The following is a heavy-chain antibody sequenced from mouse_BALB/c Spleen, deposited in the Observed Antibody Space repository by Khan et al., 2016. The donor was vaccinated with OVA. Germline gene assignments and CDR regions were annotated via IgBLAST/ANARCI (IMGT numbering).Heavy chain of an antibody. J-gene: IGHJ2*01. Sequence: EVQLQESGPGLVKPSQSLSLTCTVTGYSITSDYAWNWIRQFPGNKLEWMGYISYSGSTSYNPSLKSRISITRDTSKNQFFLQLNSVTTEDTATYDCVRDYGSSYYYFDYWGQGTTLTVSS. CDR3: VRDYGSSYYYFDY. D-gene: IGHD1-1*01. V-gene: IGHV3-2*02. CDR2: ISYSGST. CDR1: GYSITSDYA.